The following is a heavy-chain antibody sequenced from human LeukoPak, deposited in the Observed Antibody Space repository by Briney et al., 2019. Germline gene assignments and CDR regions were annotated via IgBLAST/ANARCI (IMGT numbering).Heavy chain of an antibody. CDR2: IYYSGST. V-gene: IGHV4-39*01. D-gene: IGHD2-8*01. CDR3: ARHARRPGVMDWFDP. J-gene: IGHJ5*02. Sequence: SETLSLTCAVYGGSFSSYYWGWIRQPPGKGLEWIGSIYYSGSTYYNPSLKSRVTISVDTSKNQFSLKLSSVTAADAAVYYCARHARRPGVMDWFDPWGQGTLVTVSS. CDR1: GGSFSSYY.